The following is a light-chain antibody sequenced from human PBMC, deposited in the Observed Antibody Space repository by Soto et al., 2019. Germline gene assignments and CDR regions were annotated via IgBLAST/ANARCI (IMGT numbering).Light chain of an antibody. CDR3: AAWDDSLNGYV. CDR2: SNS. V-gene: IGLV1-44*01. CDR1: GSNIGSNT. Sequence: QSVLTQSPSASGTPGQRVTISCSGSGSNIGSNTVNWYQHLPGTAPKLLIYSNSQRPSGVPDRFSASKSGTSASLAISGLQSEDEADYNCAAWDDSLNGYVFGTGTKLTVL. J-gene: IGLJ1*01.